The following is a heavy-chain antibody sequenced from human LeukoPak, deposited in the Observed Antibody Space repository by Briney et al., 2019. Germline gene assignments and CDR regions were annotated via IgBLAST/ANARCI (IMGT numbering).Heavy chain of an antibody. CDR2: INHSGST. V-gene: IGHV4-34*01. CDR3: ASAWGYSSSSLAPFDY. Sequence: SETLSLTCAVYGGSFSGYYWSWIRQPPGKGLEWIGEINHSGSTNYNPSLKSRVTISVDTSKNQFSLKLSSVTAADTAVYYCASAWGYSSSSLAPFDYWGQGTLVTVSS. CDR1: GGSFSGYY. D-gene: IGHD6-6*01. J-gene: IGHJ4*02.